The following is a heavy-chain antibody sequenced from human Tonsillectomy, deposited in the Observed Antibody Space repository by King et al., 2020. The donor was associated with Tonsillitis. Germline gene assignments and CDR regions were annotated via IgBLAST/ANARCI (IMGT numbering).Heavy chain of an antibody. Sequence: VQLVESGGGLVQPGGSLRLSCAASGFTFGSYAMSWVRQAPGKGLEWVSIITDSGGSTYYADSVKGRFTISRDNSKNTLYLQMNSLRAEDTAVYYCSKGVQSGARGVLSPSDYWGQGTLVAVTS. D-gene: IGHD3-10*01. CDR3: SKGVQSGARGVLSPSDY. V-gene: IGHV3-23*04. CDR1: GFTFGSYA. J-gene: IGHJ4*02. CDR2: ITDSGGST.